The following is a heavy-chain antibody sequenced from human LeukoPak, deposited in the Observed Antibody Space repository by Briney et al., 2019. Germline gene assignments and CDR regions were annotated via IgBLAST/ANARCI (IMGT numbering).Heavy chain of an antibody. J-gene: IGHJ4*02. CDR2: IIWNSGSI. CDR3: AKDNRRHYTSGPNPDSLH. Sequence: PGGSLRLSCAGSGFIFNNYAMHWVRQPPGKGLEGVSGIIWNSGSIDYADSVKGRFTISRDNAKNSLYLQMNSLRVEDTAFYYCAKDNRRHYTSGPNPDSLHWGQGALVTVSS. D-gene: IGHD6-19*01. CDR1: GFIFNNYA. V-gene: IGHV3-9*01.